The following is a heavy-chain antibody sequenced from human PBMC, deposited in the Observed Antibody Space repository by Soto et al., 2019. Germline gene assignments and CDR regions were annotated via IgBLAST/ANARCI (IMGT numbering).Heavy chain of an antibody. D-gene: IGHD4-4*01. J-gene: IGHJ6*03. Sequence: GASVKVSCKASGYTFTSYGISWVRQAPGQGLEWMGWISAYNGNTNYAQKLQGRVTMTTDTSTSTAYMELRSLRSDDTAVYYCAREGVIATVVGGLNYYYYMDVWGKGTTVTVSS. CDR2: ISAYNGNT. V-gene: IGHV1-18*01. CDR1: GYTFTSYG. CDR3: AREGVIATVVGGLNYYYYMDV.